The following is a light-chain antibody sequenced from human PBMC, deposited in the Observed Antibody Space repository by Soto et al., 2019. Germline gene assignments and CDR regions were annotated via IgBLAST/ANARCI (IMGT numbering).Light chain of an antibody. CDR3: QPYGNSRWQ. CDR2: GAS. CDR1: QSVSSSY. Sequence: EVVLTQSPGTLSLFPGERATLSFRASQSVSSSYLAWYQQKPGQAPRLLIVGASSSDTGIPDRLSTSGSGTDFLLTIVSLEPADFAVYYWQPYGNSRWQFGQGTKVEIK. J-gene: IGKJ1*01. V-gene: IGKV3-20*01.